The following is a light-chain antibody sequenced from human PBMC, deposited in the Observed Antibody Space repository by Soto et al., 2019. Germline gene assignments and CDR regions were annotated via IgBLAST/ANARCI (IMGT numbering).Light chain of an antibody. CDR1: QSISSY. CDR3: VQGSSTPPT. V-gene: IGKV1-39*01. Sequence: TSFAASLLKSKGDRVTITCRASQSISSYLNWYQQKPGKAPKLLIYAASSLQSGVPSRFSGSGSGTDFTLTISSLQHEEFAIYYCVQGSSTPPTFGQG. CDR2: AAS. J-gene: IGKJ2*01.